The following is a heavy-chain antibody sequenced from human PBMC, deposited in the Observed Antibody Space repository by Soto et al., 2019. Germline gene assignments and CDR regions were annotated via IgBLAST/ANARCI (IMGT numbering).Heavy chain of an antibody. CDR2: LNAGNGNT. CDR3: ARGGTFIVVVPAATNWFDP. CDR1: GYTFTSYA. Sequence: QVQLVQSGAEVKKPGASVKVSCKASGYTFTSYAMHWVRQAPGQRLEWMGWLNAGNGNTKYSQKFQGRVTITRDTSASTAYMELSSLRSEDTAVYYCARGGTFIVVVPAATNWFDPWGQGTLVTVSS. V-gene: IGHV1-3*01. J-gene: IGHJ5*02. D-gene: IGHD2-2*01.